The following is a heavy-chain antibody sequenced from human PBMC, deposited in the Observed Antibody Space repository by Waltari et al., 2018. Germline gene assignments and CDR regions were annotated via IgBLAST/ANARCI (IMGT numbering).Heavy chain of an antibody. V-gene: IGHV4-34*01. Sequence: QVQLQQWGAGLLKPTETLSLNCAVYGGSFSGYYWSWIRQPPGKGLEWIGEINQCGCPTNNPSRTTRVTISSHTSNSQFPLKLSSLTASDTAVYYCARCSGASSVVTDPFEIWGQGTMVTVSS. CDR1: GGSFSGYY. D-gene: IGHD3-22*01. CDR2: INQCGCP. CDR3: ARCSGASSVVTDPFEI. J-gene: IGHJ3*02.